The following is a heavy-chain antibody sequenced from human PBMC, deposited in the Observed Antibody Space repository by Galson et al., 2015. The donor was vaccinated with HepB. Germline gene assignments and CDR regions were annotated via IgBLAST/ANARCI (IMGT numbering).Heavy chain of an antibody. V-gene: IGHV3-23*01. CDR3: AKDPSGGEYATPYFDY. Sequence: SLRLSCAASGFTFSSYAMSWVRQAPGKGLEWVSAISGSGGSTYYADSVKGRFTISRDNSKNTLYLQMNSLRAEDTAVYYCAKDPSGGEYATPYFDYWGQGTLVTVSS. J-gene: IGHJ4*02. CDR1: GFTFSSYA. D-gene: IGHD2-8*01. CDR2: ISGSGGST.